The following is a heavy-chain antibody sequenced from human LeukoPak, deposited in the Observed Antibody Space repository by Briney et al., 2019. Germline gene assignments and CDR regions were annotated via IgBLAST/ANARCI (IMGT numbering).Heavy chain of an antibody. Sequence: KAGGSLRLSCAASGFIFSSYSMNWVRQAPGKGLEWVGRIKSKTDGGTTDYAAPVKGRFTISRDDSKNTLYLQMNSLKTEDTAVYYCTTDLVLLWFGELSYQIDYWGQGTLVTVSS. CDR2: IKSKTDGGTT. D-gene: IGHD3-10*01. CDR1: GFIFSSYS. V-gene: IGHV3-15*01. J-gene: IGHJ4*02. CDR3: TTDLVLLWFGELSYQIDY.